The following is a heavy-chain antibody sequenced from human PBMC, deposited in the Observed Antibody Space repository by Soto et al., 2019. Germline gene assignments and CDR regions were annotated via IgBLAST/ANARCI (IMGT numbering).Heavy chain of an antibody. Sequence: EVQLLESGGGLIQPGGFLRLSCAASGFPFSSNVISWVRQAPAKGLEWVSTFSGVSGNTYYADSVKGRFTISRDTSKNTLYLQMNSLRVEDTAVYYCAKRTASPLYYFASWGQGTLVTVSS. D-gene: IGHD5-18*01. CDR1: GFPFSSNV. CDR2: FSGVSGNT. CDR3: AKRTASPLYYFAS. J-gene: IGHJ4*02. V-gene: IGHV3-23*01.